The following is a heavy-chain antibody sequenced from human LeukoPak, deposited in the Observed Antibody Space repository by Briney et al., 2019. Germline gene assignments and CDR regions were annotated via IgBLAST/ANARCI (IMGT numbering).Heavy chain of an antibody. J-gene: IGHJ3*02. CDR2: IKQDGTEK. Sequence: SGGSLRLSCAASGFTFSTYWMSWVRQAPGKGLEWVANIKQDGTEKYYVDSVKGRFTISRDNAENSLYLQMNSLRAEDTAVYYCARTVTMSLSAFAIWGQGTMVTVSS. CDR3: ARTVTMSLSAFAI. V-gene: IGHV3-7*04. D-gene: IGHD4-17*01. CDR1: GFTFSTYW.